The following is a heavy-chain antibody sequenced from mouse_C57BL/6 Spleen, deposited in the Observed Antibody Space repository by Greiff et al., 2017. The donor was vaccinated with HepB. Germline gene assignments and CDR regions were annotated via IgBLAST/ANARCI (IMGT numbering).Heavy chain of an antibody. CDR3: ARRLGNYYGSSYYFDY. J-gene: IGHJ2*01. V-gene: IGHV1-26*01. Sequence: VHVKHSGPELVKPGASVKISCKASGYTFTDYYMNWVKQSHGKSLEWIGDINPNNGGTSYNQKFKGKATLTVDKSSSTAYMELRSLTSEDSAVYYCARRLGNYYGSSYYFDYWGQGTTLTVSS. D-gene: IGHD1-1*01. CDR1: GYTFTDYY. CDR2: INPNNGGT.